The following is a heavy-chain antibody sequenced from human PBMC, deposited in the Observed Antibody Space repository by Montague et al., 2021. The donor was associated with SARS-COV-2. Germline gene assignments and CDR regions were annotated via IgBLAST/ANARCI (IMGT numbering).Heavy chain of an antibody. CDR3: ARHVSNLRAAVDYFDY. V-gene: IGHV4-39*01. J-gene: IGHJ4*02. Sequence: SETLSLTCLRSGGSNRADNRYWYWVWISHPPGKGLEWIGSIFHNGDSYYNPSLNTRVTISIDTSRNHFSLSLTSVTAPDTAVYYCARHVSNLRAAVDYFDYWGQGTPVTVSS. CDR1: GGSNRADNRYWY. D-gene: IGHD5/OR15-5a*01. CDR2: IFHNGDS.